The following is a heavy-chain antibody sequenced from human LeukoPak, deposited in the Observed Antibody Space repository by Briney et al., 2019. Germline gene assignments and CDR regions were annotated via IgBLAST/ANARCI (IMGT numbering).Heavy chain of an antibody. J-gene: IGHJ4*02. V-gene: IGHV4-59*12. CDR1: GGSISSYY. D-gene: IGHD3-16*01. CDR3: ATDLGGGGK. Sequence: SETLSLTCTVSGGSISSYYWSWIRQSPGKGLEWIGDIYHSGNTNYNPSLKSRVTISVDKSKNHFSLRLNSVAAADTAVYYCATDLGGGGKWGQGTLVTVSS. CDR2: IYHSGNT.